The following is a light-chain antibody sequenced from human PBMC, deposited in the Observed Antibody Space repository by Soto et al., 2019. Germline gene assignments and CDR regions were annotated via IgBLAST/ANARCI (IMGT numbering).Light chain of an antibody. V-gene: IGKV1-39*01. CDR3: QQSYSTPRT. Sequence: DIQMTQSPSSLSASVGDRVTITSRASQSISSYLNWYQQKPGKAPKLLIYAASSLQSGDPSRFSGSGSWREFTLTISSLQPEDFATYYCQQSYSTPRTFCQGTKLEIK. CDR2: AAS. CDR1: QSISSY. J-gene: IGKJ2*01.